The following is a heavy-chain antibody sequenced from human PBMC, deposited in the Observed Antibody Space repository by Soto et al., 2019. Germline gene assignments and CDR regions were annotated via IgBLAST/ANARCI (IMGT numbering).Heavy chain of an antibody. D-gene: IGHD3-3*01. CDR1: GFTFSSYG. CDR2: ISYDGSNK. V-gene: IGHV3-30*18. J-gene: IGHJ4*02. CDR3: AKGFLEWLPHFDY. Sequence: PGGSLRLSCAASGFTFSSYGMHWVRQAPGKGLEWVAVISYDGSNKYYADSVKGRFTISRDNSKNTLYLQMNSLRAEDTAVYYCAKGFLEWLPHFDYWGQGTLVTVSS.